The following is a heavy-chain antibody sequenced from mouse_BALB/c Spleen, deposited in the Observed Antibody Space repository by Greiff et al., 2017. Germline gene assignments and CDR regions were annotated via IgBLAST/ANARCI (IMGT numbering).Heavy chain of an antibody. CDR2: INPSTGYT. D-gene: IGHD1-1*01. CDR1: GYTFTSYW. Sequence: QVQLQQSGAELAKPGASVKMSCKASGYTFTSYWMHWVKQRPGQGLEWIGYINPSTGYTEYNQKFKDKATLTADKSSSTAYMQLSSLTSEDSAVYYCARPYYYGSSYAMDYWGQGTSVTVSS. V-gene: IGHV1-7*01. J-gene: IGHJ4*01. CDR3: ARPYYYGSSYAMDY.